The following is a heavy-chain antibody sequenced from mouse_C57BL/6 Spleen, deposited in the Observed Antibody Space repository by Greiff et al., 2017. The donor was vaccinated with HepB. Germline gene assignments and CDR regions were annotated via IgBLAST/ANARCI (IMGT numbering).Heavy chain of an antibody. CDR1: GYTFTSYW. CDR2: IHPNSGST. V-gene: IGHV1-64*01. D-gene: IGHD2-2*01. Sequence: QVQLQQPGAELVKPGASVKLSCKASGYTFTSYWKHWVKQRPGQGLEWIGMIHPNSGSTNYNEKFKSKATLTVDKSSSTAYMQLSSLTSEDSAVYYCARWGYDDYFDYWGQGTTLTVSS. J-gene: IGHJ2*01. CDR3: ARWGYDDYFDY.